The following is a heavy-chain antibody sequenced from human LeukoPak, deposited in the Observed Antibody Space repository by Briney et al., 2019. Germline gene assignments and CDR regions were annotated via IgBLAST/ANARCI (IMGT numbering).Heavy chain of an antibody. Sequence: GGSLRLSCAASGFTFSNHYMSWVRQAPGKGLEWVANLNPDGSERKYVDSVRGRFTISRDNAKNSLYLQMNSLRAEDTAVFYCARDSGSCRGCAFDVWGHGTMVTVSS. V-gene: IGHV3-7*01. CDR1: GFTFSNHY. CDR3: ARDSGSCRGCAFDV. CDR2: LNPDGSER. J-gene: IGHJ3*01. D-gene: IGHD1-26*01.